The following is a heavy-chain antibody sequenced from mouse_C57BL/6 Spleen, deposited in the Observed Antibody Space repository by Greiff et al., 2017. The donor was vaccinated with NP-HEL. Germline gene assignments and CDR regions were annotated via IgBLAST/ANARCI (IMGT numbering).Heavy chain of an antibody. D-gene: IGHD2-3*01. V-gene: IGHV1-82*01. CDR3: AIRDGYY. CDR2: IYPGEGDT. Sequence: VQLQQSGPELVKPGASVKISCKASGYAFSSSWMNWVKQRPGKGLEWIGRIYPGEGDTKYNGKFKGKATLTADKSSSTAYMQLSSLTSEDSAVYFCAIRDGYYWGRGTTLTVSS. CDR1: GYAFSSSW. J-gene: IGHJ2*01.